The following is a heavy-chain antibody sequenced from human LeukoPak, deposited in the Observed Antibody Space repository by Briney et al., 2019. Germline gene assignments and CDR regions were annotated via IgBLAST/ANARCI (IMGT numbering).Heavy chain of an antibody. Sequence: GESLKISCKGSGYSFTSYWIGWVRQMPGKGLEWMAIIYPGDSDTRYSPSFQGQVTISADKSISTAYLQWSRLKASDTGIYYCARRTYYYGSGSYPFDYWGQGTRVTVSA. CDR1: GYSFTSYW. V-gene: IGHV5-51*01. D-gene: IGHD3-10*01. J-gene: IGHJ4*02. CDR2: IYPGDSDT. CDR3: ARRTYYYGSGSYPFDY.